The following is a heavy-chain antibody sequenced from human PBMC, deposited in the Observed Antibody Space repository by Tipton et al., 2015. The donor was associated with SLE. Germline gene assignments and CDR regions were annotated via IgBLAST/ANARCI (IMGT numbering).Heavy chain of an antibody. CDR1: GGSISSGAIY. J-gene: IGHJ4*02. CDR2: ISYSGGT. V-gene: IGHV4-31*03. Sequence: TLSLTCTVSGGSISSGAIYWSWFRHHPGKGLEWIGYISYSGGTYYNPTLKSRVTLSVDTSKNQFSLKLSAVTAADKAIYYCARQSHDVPHTAAFDYLGQGTLVTVSS. D-gene: IGHD1-1*01. CDR3: ARQSHDVPHTAAFDY.